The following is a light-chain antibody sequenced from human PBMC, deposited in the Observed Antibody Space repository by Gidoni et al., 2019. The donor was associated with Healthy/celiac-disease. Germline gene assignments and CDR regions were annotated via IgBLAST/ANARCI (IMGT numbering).Light chain of an antibody. CDR2: QDS. V-gene: IGLV3-1*01. CDR3: QAWDSSTASV. Sequence: SYELTQPPSLSVSPGQTASITCPGDKLGDKYACWYQQKPGQSPVLVIYQDSKRPSGIPERFSGSNSGNTATLTISGTQAMDEADYYCQAWDSSTASVFGGGTKLTVL. J-gene: IGLJ2*01. CDR1: KLGDKY.